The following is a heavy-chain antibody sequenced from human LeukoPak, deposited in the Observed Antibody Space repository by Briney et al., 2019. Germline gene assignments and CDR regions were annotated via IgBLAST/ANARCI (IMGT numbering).Heavy chain of an antibody. D-gene: IGHD2/OR15-2a*01. CDR3: AKDAYGGATFFYYMDV. CDR2: ISWNSGNI. V-gene: IGHV3-9*01. CDR1: GFTFDDYA. J-gene: IGHJ6*03. Sequence: PGGSLRLSCAGSGFTFDDYAMHWARQTPGKGLEWVSGISWNSGNIAYADFVGGRFTISRDNAKNSLSLQMNSLSDEDTAVYYCAKDAYGGATFFYYMDVWGKGTTVTVSS.